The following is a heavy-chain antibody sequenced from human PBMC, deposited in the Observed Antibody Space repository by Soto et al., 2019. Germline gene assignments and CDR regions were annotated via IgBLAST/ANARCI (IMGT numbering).Heavy chain of an antibody. D-gene: IGHD3-16*01. CDR1: GFSLDTWGVG. J-gene: IGHJ4*02. V-gene: IGHV2-5*02. Sequence: QITLKESGPTLVRPTQTLTLTCTVSGFSLDTWGVGVGWIRQPPGKVPEWLALIYWDDDKRYSPSLKNRLTITKDTSKNQVVLTVTNMDPVDTVTYYCARALGSWGAYYFDHWGQGTLVTVSS. CDR2: IYWDDDK. CDR3: ARALGSWGAYYFDH.